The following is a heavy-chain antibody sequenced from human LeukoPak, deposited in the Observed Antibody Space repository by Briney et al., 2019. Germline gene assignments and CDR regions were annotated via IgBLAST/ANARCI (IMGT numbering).Heavy chain of an antibody. D-gene: IGHD6-13*01. Sequence: SETLSLTCTVSGGSISSYYWCWIRQPAGKGLEWIGRIYTSGRTNYNPSLKSRLTMSVDTSKNQFSLKLSFVTAADTAVYYCARVGGIVAAGLFDYRGQGTLVTVSS. J-gene: IGHJ4*02. CDR3: ARVGGIVAAGLFDY. CDR2: IYTSGRT. CDR1: GGSISSYY. V-gene: IGHV4-4*07.